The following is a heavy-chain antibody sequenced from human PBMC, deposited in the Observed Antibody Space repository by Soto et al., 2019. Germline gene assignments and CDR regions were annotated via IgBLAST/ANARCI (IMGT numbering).Heavy chain of an antibody. Sequence: QVQLVQSGAEVKRPGASVKVSCKASGYTFTNYGISWVRQAPGQGLEWMGWISPFNGNTNYAQKLQGRVAMTTDTSTSTGYMELRSLRSDDTAVYYCAKGDGIVAATDAFDIWGQGTMVTVSS. CDR2: ISPFNGNT. D-gene: IGHD5-12*01. CDR1: GYTFTNYG. J-gene: IGHJ3*02. V-gene: IGHV1-18*01. CDR3: AKGDGIVAATDAFDI.